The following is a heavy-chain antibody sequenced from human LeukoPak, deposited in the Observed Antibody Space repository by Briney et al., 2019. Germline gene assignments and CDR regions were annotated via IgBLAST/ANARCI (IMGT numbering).Heavy chain of an antibody. CDR1: GFTFSSYA. Sequence: PGRSLRLSCAASGFTFSSYAMSWVRQAPGKGLEWVSAISGSGGSTYYADSVKGRFTISRDNSKNTLYLQMNSLRAEDTAVYYCAKDYRDQNPIPHAFDIWGQGTMVTVSS. J-gene: IGHJ3*02. D-gene: IGHD1-14*01. CDR2: ISGSGGST. V-gene: IGHV3-23*01. CDR3: AKDYRDQNPIPHAFDI.